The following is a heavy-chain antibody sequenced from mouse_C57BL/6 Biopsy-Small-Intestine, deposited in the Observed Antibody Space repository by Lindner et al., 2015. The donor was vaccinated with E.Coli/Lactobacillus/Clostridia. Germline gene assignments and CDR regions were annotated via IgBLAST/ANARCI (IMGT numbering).Heavy chain of an antibody. J-gene: IGHJ1*01. CDR1: GYTFISSY. CDR3: ARDPPYYDSNGYSRYYYGVDV. D-gene: IGHD2-4*01. Sequence: SVKVSCKASGYTFISSYITWVRQAPGQGLEWMGWISTYNNNTYYAQKFQGRVTMTTDTSTSTAYMELRSLRSDDTAVYYCARDPPYYDSNGYSRYYYGVDVWGQGTTVTVSS. CDR2: ISTYNNNT. V-gene: IGHV1-20*01.